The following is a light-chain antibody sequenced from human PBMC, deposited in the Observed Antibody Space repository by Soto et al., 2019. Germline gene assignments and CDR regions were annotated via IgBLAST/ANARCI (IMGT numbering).Light chain of an antibody. CDR3: QQSSINPLT. V-gene: IGKV1-39*01. J-gene: IGKJ4*01. CDR1: QSISTY. CDR2: AAS. Sequence: DIQMTQSPSFLSASVGDRFTITCRASQSISTYLNWYQKKKGKAPNLLIYAASSLQSGVPSRLSGSGYGTDLTITITSMQTEDFETYYCQQSSINPLTFGGGTKVDIK.